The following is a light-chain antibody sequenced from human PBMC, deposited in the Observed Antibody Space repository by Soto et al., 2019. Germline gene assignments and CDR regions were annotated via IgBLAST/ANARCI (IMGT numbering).Light chain of an antibody. CDR1: QSVSSN. V-gene: IGKV3-15*01. J-gene: IGKJ5*01. CDR2: GAS. CDR3: QQYGSSTIT. Sequence: EIVMTQSPATLSVSAGERASLSCRASQSVSSNLAWYKQKPGQAPRLLIYGASTRATGIPARVSVLGSGKDFTLNISRLKHEDFEVDDGQQYGSSTITFGQGTRLEIK.